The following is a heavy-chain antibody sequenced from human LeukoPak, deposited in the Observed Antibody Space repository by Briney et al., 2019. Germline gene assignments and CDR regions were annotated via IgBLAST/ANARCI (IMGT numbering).Heavy chain of an antibody. V-gene: IGHV3-21*01. CDR1: GFTFSSYS. D-gene: IGHD2-2*02. Sequence: GGSLRLSCAASGFTFSSYSMNWVRQAPGKGLEWVSSISSSSSYIYYADSVKGRFTISRDNVKNSLYLQMNSLRAEDTAVYYCARDCSSTSCYNRYLYYGMDVWGQGTTVTVSS. CDR3: ARDCSSTSCYNRYLYYGMDV. J-gene: IGHJ6*02. CDR2: ISSSSSYI.